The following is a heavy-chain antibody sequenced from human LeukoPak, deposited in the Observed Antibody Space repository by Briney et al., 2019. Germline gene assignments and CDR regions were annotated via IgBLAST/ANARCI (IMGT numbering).Heavy chain of an antibody. J-gene: IGHJ4*02. D-gene: IGHD1-1*01. CDR1: GFTFSSYA. Sequence: GGSLRLSCAASGFTFSSYAMNWVRQAPGKGLEWVSAISGSGGSTYYADSVKGRFTISRDNSKNTLYLQMNSLRAEDTAVYYCAKLPENWNYFDYWGQGTLVTVSS. V-gene: IGHV3-23*01. CDR3: AKLPENWNYFDY. CDR2: ISGSGGST.